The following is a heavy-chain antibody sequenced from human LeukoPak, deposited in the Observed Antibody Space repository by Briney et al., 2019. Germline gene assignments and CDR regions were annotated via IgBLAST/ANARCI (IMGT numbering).Heavy chain of an antibody. D-gene: IGHD5-12*01. J-gene: IGHJ6*02. Sequence: GGSLRLSCAASGFTFSSHAMSWVRQAPGKGLEWVSAISGSGGSTYYADSVKGRFTISRDNSKNTLYLQMNSLRAEDTAVYYCAKAGGYSGYGHYYYGMDVWGQGTTVTVSS. V-gene: IGHV3-23*01. CDR3: AKAGGYSGYGHYYYGMDV. CDR1: GFTFSSHA. CDR2: ISGSGGST.